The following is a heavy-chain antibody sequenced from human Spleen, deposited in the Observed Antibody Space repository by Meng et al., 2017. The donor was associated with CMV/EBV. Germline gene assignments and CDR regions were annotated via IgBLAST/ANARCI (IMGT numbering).Heavy chain of an antibody. D-gene: IGHD1-26*01. CDR1: GGSISNSNYF. J-gene: IGHJ5*01. CDR3: ARQSLMRWDLGDWFDS. CDR2: IYYSGRT. Sequence: GSLRLSCTVSGGSISNSNYFWGCIRQPPGKGLEWIGSIYYSGRTYYKPSLKSRVTISVDTSKNQFSLKLSSVTAADTAVYYCARQSLMRWDLGDWFDSWGQGTLVTVSS. V-gene: IGHV4-39*01.